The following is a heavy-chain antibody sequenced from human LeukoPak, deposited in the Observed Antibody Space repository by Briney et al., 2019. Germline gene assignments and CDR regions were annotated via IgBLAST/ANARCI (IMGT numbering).Heavy chain of an antibody. CDR2: ISGTGDST. Sequence: GGSLRLSCAASGFTFSNYVMSWVRQAPGKGLEWVSTISGTGDSTFYADSVKGRFTISRDDSKNALYLQMNSLRAEDTVIYYCTRVGYIDEGIDYWGQGTLVTVSS. CDR1: GFTFSNYV. V-gene: IGHV3-23*01. D-gene: IGHD5-24*01. CDR3: TRVGYIDEGIDY. J-gene: IGHJ4*02.